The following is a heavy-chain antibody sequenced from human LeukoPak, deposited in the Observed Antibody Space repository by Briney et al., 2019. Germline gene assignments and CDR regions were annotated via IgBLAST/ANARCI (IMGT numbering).Heavy chain of an antibody. D-gene: IGHD4-23*01. V-gene: IGHV3-72*01. Sequence: GGSLTLSCAASGFIQRDQYKDWVRQAPGKGLEWVGRSRNKADSYTTVYAASVNGRFSIARDDSKNSLYLQMNSLKTEDTAMYYCIRGGLYGSSSAFTYWGQRSLVTVSS. CDR1: GFIQRDQY. CDR3: IRGGLYGSSSAFTY. CDR2: SRNKADSYTT. J-gene: IGHJ4*02.